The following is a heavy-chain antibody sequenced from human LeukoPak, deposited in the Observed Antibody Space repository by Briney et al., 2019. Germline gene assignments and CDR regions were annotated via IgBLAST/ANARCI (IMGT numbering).Heavy chain of an antibody. CDR2: IYYSGST. D-gene: IGHD3-9*01. CDR3: ARTSGVLRYFDWFDY. J-gene: IGHJ4*02. CDR1: GGSISSSSYY. V-gene: IGHV4-39*07. Sequence: SETLSLTCTVSGGSISSSSYYWGWIRQPPGKGLEWIGSIYYSGSTYYNPSLKSRVTISVDTSKNQFSLKLSSVTAADTAVYYCARTSGVLRYFDWFDYWGQGTLVTVSS.